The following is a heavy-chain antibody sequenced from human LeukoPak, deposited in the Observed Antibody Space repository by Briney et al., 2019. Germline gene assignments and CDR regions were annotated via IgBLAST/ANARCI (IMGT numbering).Heavy chain of an antibody. CDR3: AKEGSRFYFDYFDC. J-gene: IGHJ4*02. V-gene: IGHV3-23*01. D-gene: IGHD6-13*01. CDR1: GFTFSSYA. Sequence: GGSLRLSCAASGFTFSSYAMSWVRQAPGKGLEWVSVISGIGGTTYYADSVNGRFTISRDNSKNTLYLQMNSLRAEDTAVYYCAKEGSRFYFDYFDCWGQGTLVTVSS. CDR2: ISGIGGTT.